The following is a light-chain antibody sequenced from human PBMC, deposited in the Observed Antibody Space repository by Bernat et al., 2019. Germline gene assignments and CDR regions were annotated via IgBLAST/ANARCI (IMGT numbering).Light chain of an antibody. Sequence: DIQLTQSPSFLSASVGDRVTITCRASQGISSYLAWYQQKPGKAPKLLIYAASTLKSGVPSRFSGSGSGTEFTLTISSLQPEDFATDYCQQLNSYPTFGQGTKVEIK. CDR2: AAS. CDR1: QGISSY. J-gene: IGKJ1*01. CDR3: QQLNSYPT. V-gene: IGKV1-9*01.